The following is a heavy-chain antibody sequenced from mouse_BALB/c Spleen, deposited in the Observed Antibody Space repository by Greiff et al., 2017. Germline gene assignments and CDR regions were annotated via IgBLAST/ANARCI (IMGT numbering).Heavy chain of an antibody. CDR2: INPSTGYT. CDR1: GYTFTSYW. V-gene: IGHV1-7*01. CDR3: ARWLGGFDY. Sequence: QVQLKESGAELAKPGASVKMSCKASGYTFTSYWMHWVKQRPGQGLEWIGYINPSTGYTEYNQKFKDKATLTADKSSSTAYMQLSSLTSEDSAVYYCARWLGGFDYWGQGTTLTVSS. J-gene: IGHJ2*01. D-gene: IGHD4-1*01.